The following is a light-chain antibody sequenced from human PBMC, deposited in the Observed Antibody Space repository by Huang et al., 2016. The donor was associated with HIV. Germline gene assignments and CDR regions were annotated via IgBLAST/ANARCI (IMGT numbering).Light chain of an antibody. Sequence: EIVLTQSPATLSLSPGERATLSCRASQSVSSDLDWYQQKSGQAPRLLIYGASNRATGSPGRLSGSGSGTDFTLTISSLEPEDFAVYYCQRRSDWPRTFGQGTKLEIK. V-gene: IGKV3-11*01. CDR1: QSVSSD. CDR3: QRRSDWPRT. J-gene: IGKJ2*01. CDR2: GAS.